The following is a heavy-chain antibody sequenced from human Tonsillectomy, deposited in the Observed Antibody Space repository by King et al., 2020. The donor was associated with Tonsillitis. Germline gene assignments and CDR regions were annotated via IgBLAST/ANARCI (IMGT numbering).Heavy chain of an antibody. CDR1: SGSIRSTSDY. D-gene: IGHD2-21*01. CDR3: ARLWSGLSYFDY. J-gene: IGHJ4*02. V-gene: IGHV4-39*01. Sequence: QLQESGPGLVKPSETLSLTCTVSSGSIRSTSDYWGWIRQPPGKGLEWIGSIYYSGSTYYNPSLKSRVTISVDPSKNQFSLKLNSVTAADTAVYYCARLWSGLSYFDYRGQGTLVTVSS. CDR2: IYYSGST.